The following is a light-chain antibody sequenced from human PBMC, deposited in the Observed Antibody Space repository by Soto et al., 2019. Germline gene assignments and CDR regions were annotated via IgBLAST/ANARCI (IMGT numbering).Light chain of an antibody. Sequence: EIVWTQSPGTLSLSPGERTTLSCRASQSVSSSYLAWYQQKPGQAPRLLIYGASSRATGIPDRFSGSGSGTDFTLTISRLEPEDFAVYYCQQYVSSPLTFGGGTKEQIK. J-gene: IGKJ4*01. CDR3: QQYVSSPLT. CDR2: GAS. V-gene: IGKV3-20*01. CDR1: QSVSSSY.